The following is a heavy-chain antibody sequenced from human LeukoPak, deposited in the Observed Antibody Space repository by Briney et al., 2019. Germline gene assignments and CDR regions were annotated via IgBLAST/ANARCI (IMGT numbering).Heavy chain of an antibody. D-gene: IGHD5/OR15-5a*01. CDR3: ARDKGLPQAFDI. CDR2: VYYNGIT. V-gene: IGHV4-59*01. CDR1: GVSINTYF. Sequence: SETLSLTCTVSGVSINTYFWSWIRQPPGKGLEWIGYVYYNGITNYNPSLKSRVSISLDTSKNQFSLRLNSVTAAETAVYYCARDKGLPQAFDIWGQGTMVTVSS. J-gene: IGHJ3*02.